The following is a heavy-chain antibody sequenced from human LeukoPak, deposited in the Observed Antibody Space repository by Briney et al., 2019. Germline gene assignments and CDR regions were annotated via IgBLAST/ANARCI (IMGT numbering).Heavy chain of an antibody. CDR2: ISNGGSYK. CDR3: ANLRGGDSWAFET. V-gene: IGHV3-30*18. J-gene: IGHJ3*02. D-gene: IGHD2-21*02. Sequence: GRSLRLSCTAAGFTFSTYGMDWARQAPGKGLEWVADISNGGSYKYYADSVKGRFTIYRDNSRNTLYLQMNSLRPDDTALYYCANLRGGDSWAFETWGQGAMVAVSS. CDR1: GFTFSTYG.